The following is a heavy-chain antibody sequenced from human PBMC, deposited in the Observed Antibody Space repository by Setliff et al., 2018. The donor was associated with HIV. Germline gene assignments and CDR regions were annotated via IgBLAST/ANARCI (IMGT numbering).Heavy chain of an antibody. Sequence: GESLKISCAASTFPFSNYDTQWVRQAPGKGLEWVAFVSFEGGNKYYADSVKGRFTISRDISKNTVYLQMNSLRPEDTAVYFCARGDVAFLGVLSPLAVWGQGTMVTVSS. CDR1: TFPFSNYD. D-gene: IGHD1-26*01. V-gene: IGHV3-30-3*01. J-gene: IGHJ3*01. CDR3: ARGDVAFLGVLSPLAV. CDR2: VSFEGGNK.